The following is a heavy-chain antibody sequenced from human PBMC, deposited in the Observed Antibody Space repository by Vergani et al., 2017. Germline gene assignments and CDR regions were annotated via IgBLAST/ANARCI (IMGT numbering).Heavy chain of an antibody. CDR1: GFTFSSYA. V-gene: IGHV3-23*01. CDR3: AKDSSSGWYRDY. Sequence: EVQLLESGGGLVQPGGSLRLSCAASGFTFSSYAMSWVRQAPGKGLEWVSAISGSGGSTYSADSVKGRFTISRDNSKNTLYLQMNSLRAEDTAVYYCAKDSSSGWYRDYWGQGTLVTVSS. D-gene: IGHD6-19*01. CDR2: ISGSGGST. J-gene: IGHJ4*02.